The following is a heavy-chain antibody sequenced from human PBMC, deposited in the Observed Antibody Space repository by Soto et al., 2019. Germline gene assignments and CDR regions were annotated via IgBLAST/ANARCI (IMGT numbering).Heavy chain of an antibody. CDR3: ARDGSDSYGLDV. D-gene: IGHD3-10*01. CDR2: IYNGGNT. J-gene: IGHJ6*02. Sequence: SETLSLTCTVSGGSISSYYWSWIRQSAGKGLEWIGRIYNGGNTQYNPSLKSRVTMSADTSKNQFSLRLNSVTAADTAVYYCARDGSDSYGLDVWGQGTTVTVFS. CDR1: GGSISSYY. V-gene: IGHV4-4*07.